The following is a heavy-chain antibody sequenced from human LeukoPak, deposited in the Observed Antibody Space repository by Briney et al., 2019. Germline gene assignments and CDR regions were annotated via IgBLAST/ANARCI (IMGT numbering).Heavy chain of an antibody. V-gene: IGHV5-51*01. Sequence: GESLKISCKGSGYSFTSYWIGWVRQMPGKGLERMGIIYPGDSDTRYSPSFQGQVTISADKSIGTAYLQWSSLKASDTAMYYCARLIYGGNSGYYYMDVWGKGTTVTVSS. CDR2: IYPGDSDT. CDR3: ARLIYGGNSGYYYMDV. D-gene: IGHD4-23*01. CDR1: GYSFTSYW. J-gene: IGHJ6*03.